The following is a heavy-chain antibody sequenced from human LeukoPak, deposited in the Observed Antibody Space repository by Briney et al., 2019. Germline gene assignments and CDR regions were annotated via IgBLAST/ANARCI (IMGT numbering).Heavy chain of an antibody. CDR2: IYYSGST. J-gene: IGHJ5*02. CDR3: ARGSSGWFVWFDP. D-gene: IGHD6-19*01. Sequence: SETLSLTCTVSGGSISSYYWSWIRQPPGKGLEWIGCIYYSGSTNYNPSLKSRVTISVDTSKNQFSLKLSSVTAADTAVYYCARGSSGWFVWFDPWGQGTLVTVSS. V-gene: IGHV4-59*01. CDR1: GGSISSYY.